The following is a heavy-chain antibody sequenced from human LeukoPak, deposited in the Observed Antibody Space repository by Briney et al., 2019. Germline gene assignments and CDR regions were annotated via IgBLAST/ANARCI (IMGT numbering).Heavy chain of an antibody. CDR2: IRNDGGDK. CDR1: GFTFSSYG. J-gene: IGHJ3*02. D-gene: IGHD6-13*01. V-gene: IGHV3-30*02. CDR3: AKTATREGKIAADAFDI. Sequence: GGSLRLSCAASGFTFSSYGMHWVRQAPGKGLEWVAFIRNDGGDKYYADSVKGRFTISRDNSKNTLYLQMNSLRAEDTAVYYCAKTATREGKIAADAFDIWGQGTMVTVSS.